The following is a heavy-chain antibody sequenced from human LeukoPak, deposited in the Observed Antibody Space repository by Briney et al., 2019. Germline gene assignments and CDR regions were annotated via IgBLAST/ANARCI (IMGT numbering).Heavy chain of an antibody. V-gene: IGHV3-48*01. CDR3: AGDTFFDY. CDR2: ISSSSSII. CDR1: GFTFSSYS. D-gene: IGHD3-16*01. J-gene: IGHJ4*02. Sequence: PGGSLRLSCAASGFTFSSYSMNWVRQAPGKGLEWVSYISSSSSIIYYADSVKGRFTISRDNAKNSLYLQMNSLRAEDTAVYYCAGDTFFDYWGQGTLVTVSS.